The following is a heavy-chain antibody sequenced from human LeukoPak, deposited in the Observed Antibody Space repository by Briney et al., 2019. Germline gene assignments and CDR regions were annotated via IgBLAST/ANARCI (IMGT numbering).Heavy chain of an antibody. CDR2: INAGNGNT. Sequence: ASVKVSCKASGYTFTSCAMHWVRQAPGQRLEWMGWINAGNGNTKYSQKFQGRVTITRDTSASTAYMELSSLRSEDTAVYYCARGGEIAVALGGAFDIWGQGTMVTVSS. J-gene: IGHJ3*02. D-gene: IGHD6-19*01. CDR1: GYTFTSCA. CDR3: ARGGEIAVALGGAFDI. V-gene: IGHV1-3*01.